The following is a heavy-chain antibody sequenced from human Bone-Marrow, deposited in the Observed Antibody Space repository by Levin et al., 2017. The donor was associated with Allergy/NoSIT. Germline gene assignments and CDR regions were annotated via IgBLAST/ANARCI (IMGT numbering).Heavy chain of an antibody. D-gene: IGHD5-18*01. Sequence: GGSLRLSCAASGFTFSSYAMSWVRQAPGKGLEWVSAISGSGGSTYYADSVKGRFTISRDNSKNTLYLQMNSLRAEDTAVYYCANYRTAMVQGAFDYWGQGTLVTVSS. CDR2: ISGSGGST. J-gene: IGHJ4*02. CDR3: ANYRTAMVQGAFDY. V-gene: IGHV3-23*01. CDR1: GFTFSSYA.